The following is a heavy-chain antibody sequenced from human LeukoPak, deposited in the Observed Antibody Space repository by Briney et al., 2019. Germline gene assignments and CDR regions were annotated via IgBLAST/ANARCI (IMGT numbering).Heavy chain of an antibody. J-gene: IGHJ3*02. D-gene: IGHD4-17*01. V-gene: IGHV4-59*06. CDR3: AAPGSTVTTWGAFDI. CDR2: IYYSGST. Sequence: SETLSLTCTVSGGSISSYYWSWIRQHPGKGLEWIGYIYYSGSTYYNPSLKSRVTISVDTSKNQFSLKLSSVTAADTAVYYCAAPGSTVTTWGAFDIWGQGTMVTVSS. CDR1: GGSISSYY.